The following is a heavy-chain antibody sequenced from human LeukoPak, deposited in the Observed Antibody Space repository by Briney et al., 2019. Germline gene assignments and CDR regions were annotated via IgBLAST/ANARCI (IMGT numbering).Heavy chain of an antibody. J-gene: IGHJ3*02. D-gene: IGHD6-13*01. Sequence: PGESLTLSCAVSGYTFSSDCKGCFLQAPRKGLQWVANINQDGGEKYYVDSVKGRFTISRDNAKNSLYLQMTSLRAEDTAVYYCARDSSSWYDHAFDICGQGTMVTVSS. CDR2: INQDGGEK. CDR1: GYTFSSDC. V-gene: IGHV3-7*01. CDR3: ARDSSSWYDHAFDI.